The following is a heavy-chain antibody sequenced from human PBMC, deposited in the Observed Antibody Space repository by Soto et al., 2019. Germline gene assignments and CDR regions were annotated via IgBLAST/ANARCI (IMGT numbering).Heavy chain of an antibody. CDR2: INGDGTDT. CDR3: AREVGRGSGSYYLDY. Sequence: EVQLVESGEGLVQPGGSLRLSCAASGFTFSMYWMHWVRQAPGKGLLWVSRINGDGTDTTYADSVKGRFTISRDNAKNTVYLQMNCVRAEATGVYYCAREVGRGSGSYYLDYWGQETLVTVSS. CDR1: GFTFSMYW. D-gene: IGHD3-16*01. V-gene: IGHV3-74*03. J-gene: IGHJ4*02.